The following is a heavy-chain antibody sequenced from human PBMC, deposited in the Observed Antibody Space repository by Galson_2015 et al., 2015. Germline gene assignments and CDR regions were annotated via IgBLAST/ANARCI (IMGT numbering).Heavy chain of an antibody. CDR3: ARDLVGSSGSKKPDY. J-gene: IGHJ4*02. Sequence: SLRLSCAASGFTFSSYSMHWVRQAPGKGLEWVAVIWYDGSNKYYADSVKGRFTISRDNSKNTLYLQMNSLRAEDTAVYYCARDLVGSSGSKKPDYWGQGTLVTVSS. CDR2: IWYDGSNK. V-gene: IGHV3-33*01. D-gene: IGHD3-22*01. CDR1: GFTFSSYS.